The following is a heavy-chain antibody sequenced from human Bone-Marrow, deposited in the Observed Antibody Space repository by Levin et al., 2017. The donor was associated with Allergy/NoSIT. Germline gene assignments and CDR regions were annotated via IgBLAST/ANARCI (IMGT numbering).Heavy chain of an antibody. Sequence: GGSLRLSCVISGFIFDYSMHWVRQTAGGGLEWVSGISANSDILDYADSVKGRFTISRDNAKKSLFLQMDNLRPEDSALYYCAVSTGSFYSVVEYWGQGTLVSVSS. V-gene: IGHV3-9*01. CDR1: GFIFDYS. J-gene: IGHJ4*02. CDR2: ISANSDIL. CDR3: AVSTGSFYSVVEY. D-gene: IGHD2/OR15-2a*01.